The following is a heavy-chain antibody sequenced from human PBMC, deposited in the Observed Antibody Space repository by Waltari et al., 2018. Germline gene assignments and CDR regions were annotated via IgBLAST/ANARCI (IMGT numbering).Heavy chain of an antibody. D-gene: IGHD6-19*01. CDR1: GGSSICRHW. Sequence: VQLQESGPGLVKPSWTLSLTSAVSGGSSICRHWWRWCSQPPGKGLEWIGEIYHSGSTTYNPSLKSRVTISVDKSKNLFSLKLSSVTAADTAVYYCASETSSGWLVRYFDYWGQGTLVTVSS. CDR2: IYHSGST. J-gene: IGHJ4*02. CDR3: ASETSSGWLVRYFDY. V-gene: IGHV4-4*02.